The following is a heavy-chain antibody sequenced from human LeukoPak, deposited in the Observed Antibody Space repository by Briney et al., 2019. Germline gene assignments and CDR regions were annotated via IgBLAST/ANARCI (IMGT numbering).Heavy chain of an antibody. J-gene: IGHJ3*02. Sequence: GASVKVSCKASGYTFTDYYMHWVRQAPGQGLEWMGWINPNSGGTNYAQKFQGRVTMTRDTSISTAYMELSRLRSDDTAMYYCAKDYLLLLLWFGESNAFDIWGQGTMVTVSS. CDR2: INPNSGGT. V-gene: IGHV1-2*02. CDR1: GYTFTDYY. D-gene: IGHD3-10*01. CDR3: AKDYLLLLLWFGESNAFDI.